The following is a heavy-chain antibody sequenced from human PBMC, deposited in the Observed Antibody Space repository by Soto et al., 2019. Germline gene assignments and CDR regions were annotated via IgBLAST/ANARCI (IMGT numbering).Heavy chain of an antibody. CDR1: GGTFGNSA. J-gene: IGHJ6*02. D-gene: IGHD3-3*02. CDR2: IIPSFPTP. Sequence: QVQLVQSGAEVKKPGSSVTVSCKASGGTFGNSAISWVRQAPGQGLEWMGGIIPSFPTPDYAQKFQGRVTSTADESTSTAYMELTSLRSEDTAVYYCARDKDRQQLGGNYYYGIDVWGQGTTVTVSS. CDR3: ARDKDRQQLGGNYYYGIDV. V-gene: IGHV1-69*12.